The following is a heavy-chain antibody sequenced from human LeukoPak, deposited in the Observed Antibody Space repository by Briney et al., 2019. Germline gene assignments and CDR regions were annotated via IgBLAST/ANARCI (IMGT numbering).Heavy chain of an antibody. Sequence: ASVKVSCKASTYTFTDYYLHWVRQAPGQGPEYLGWIDPNNGDTDYAQNFQGRVTMTRARSITTGYMELSGLTSGDTAVYYCARRSRNGIDAFDIWGQGTMVTVSS. D-gene: IGHD1-14*01. V-gene: IGHV1-2*02. J-gene: IGHJ3*02. CDR3: ARRSRNGIDAFDI. CDR1: TYTFTDYY. CDR2: IDPNNGDT.